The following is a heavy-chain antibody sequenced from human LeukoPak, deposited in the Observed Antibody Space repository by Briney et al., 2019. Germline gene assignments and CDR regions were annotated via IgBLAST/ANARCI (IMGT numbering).Heavy chain of an antibody. D-gene: IGHD6-13*01. J-gene: IGHJ4*02. CDR2: IYSGGST. Sequence: GGSLRLSCAASGFTVSSNYMSWVRQAPGKGLEWVSVIYSGGSTYYADSVKGRFTISRDNSKNTLYLQMNSLRAEDTAVYYCARGIADSSSWYFDYWGQGTLVTVSS. CDR3: ARGIADSSSWYFDY. CDR1: GFTVSSNY. V-gene: IGHV3-66*02.